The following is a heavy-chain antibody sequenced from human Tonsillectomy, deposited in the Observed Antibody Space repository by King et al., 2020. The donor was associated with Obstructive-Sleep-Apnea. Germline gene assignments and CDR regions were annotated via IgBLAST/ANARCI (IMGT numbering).Heavy chain of an antibody. V-gene: IGHV3-9*01. D-gene: IGHD6-13*01. CDR3: AKDIGGRSWFYFDY. CDR1: GFTFADYA. J-gene: IGHJ4*02. CDR2: ISWNSDSI. Sequence: VQLVESGGGLVQPGRSLRLSCAASGFTFADYAMHWVRQAPGKGLEWVSGISWNSDSIDYADFVKGRVTISRDNAKNSLYLQMNSLRAEDTALYYCAKDIGGRSWFYFDYWGQGTLVTVSS.